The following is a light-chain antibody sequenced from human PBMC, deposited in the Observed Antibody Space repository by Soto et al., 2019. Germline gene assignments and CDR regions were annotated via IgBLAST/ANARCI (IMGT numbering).Light chain of an antibody. J-gene: IGKJ2*03. V-gene: IGKV3-20*01. CDR2: GAS. Sequence: EIVLTQSPGTLSLSPGERATLSCRASQSVSSSYLAWYQHKPGQAPRLLIYGASSRATGIPDRFSGSGSGKDFTLTISRLEPEDLPVYYCQQYGSSPLYGFGQGTKLEIK. CDR1: QSVSSSY. CDR3: QQYGSSPLYG.